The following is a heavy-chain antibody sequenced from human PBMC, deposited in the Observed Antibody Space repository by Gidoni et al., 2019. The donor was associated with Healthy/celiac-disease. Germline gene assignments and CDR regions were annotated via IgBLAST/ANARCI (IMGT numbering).Heavy chain of an antibody. CDR1: GFTFSSYA. D-gene: IGHD2-2*01. CDR2: ISGSGGST. J-gene: IGHJ6*02. CDR3: AKDEMASPYYYYGMDV. V-gene: IGHV3-23*01. Sequence: EVQLLESGGGLVQPGGSLRLSCAASGFTFSSYASSWVRQAPGKGLEWVAAISGSGGSTYDAESVKGRFTISRDNSKNTLYLQMNSLRAEDTAVYYCAKDEMASPYYYYGMDVWGQGTTVTVAS.